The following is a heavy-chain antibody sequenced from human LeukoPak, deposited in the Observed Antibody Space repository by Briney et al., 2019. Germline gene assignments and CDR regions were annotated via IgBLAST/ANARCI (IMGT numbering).Heavy chain of an antibody. D-gene: IGHD5-12*01. CDR1: GFTFSSYW. CDR3: ARGSGYEHSRGGAFDI. J-gene: IGHJ3*02. V-gene: IGHV3-7*01. CDR2: IKQDGNEK. Sequence: PGGSLRLSCAASGFTFSSYWMSWVRQAPGKGLEWVANIKQDGNEKYYVDSVKGRFTISRDNAKNSLYLEMNSLRVEDTAMYYCARGSGYEHSRGGAFDIWGQGTMVTVSS.